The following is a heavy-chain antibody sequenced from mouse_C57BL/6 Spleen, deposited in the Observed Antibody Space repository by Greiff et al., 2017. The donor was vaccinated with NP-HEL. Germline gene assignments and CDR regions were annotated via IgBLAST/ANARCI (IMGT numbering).Heavy chain of an antibody. V-gene: IGHV5-9-1*02. CDR1: GFTFSSYA. CDR2: ISSGGDYI. J-gene: IGHJ1*03. CDR3: TSSYYYGSSYVDWYFDV. Sequence: EVKLMESGEGLVKPGGSLKLSCAASGFTFSSYAMSWVRQTPEKRLEWVAYISSGGDYIYYADTVKGRFTISRDNARNTLYLQMSSLKSEDTAMYYCTSSYYYGSSYVDWYFDVWGTGTTVTVSS. D-gene: IGHD1-1*01.